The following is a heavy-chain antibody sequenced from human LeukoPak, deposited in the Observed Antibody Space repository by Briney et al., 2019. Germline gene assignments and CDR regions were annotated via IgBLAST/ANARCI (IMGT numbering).Heavy chain of an antibody. CDR1: GGTFSSYA. D-gene: IGHD3/OR15-3a*01. CDR3: ARGLFGQPYYYYMDV. J-gene: IGHJ6*03. CDR2: IIPIFGTA. Sequence: ASVKVSCKASGGTFSSYAISWVRQAPGQGLEWMGGIIPIFGTANYAQKFQGRVTITADESTSTAYMELSSLRSEDTAVYYCARGLFGQPYYYYMDVWGKGTTVTVSS. V-gene: IGHV1-69*13.